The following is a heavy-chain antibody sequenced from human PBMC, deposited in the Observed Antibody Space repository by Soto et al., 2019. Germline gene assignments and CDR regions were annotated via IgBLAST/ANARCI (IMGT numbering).Heavy chain of an antibody. V-gene: IGHV1-69*01. J-gene: IGHJ6*02. CDR1: GGTFSSYA. Sequence: QVQLVQSGAEVKKPGSSVKVSCKASGGTFSSYAISWVRQAPGQGLEWMGGIIPIFGTANYAQKFQGRVTITADESTSTAYMKLRSLRSEDTAVYYCGRVEVPAARTRTSYYYYGMDVWAKGPRSPSP. CDR2: IIPIFGTA. D-gene: IGHD2-2*01. CDR3: GRVEVPAARTRTSYYYYGMDV.